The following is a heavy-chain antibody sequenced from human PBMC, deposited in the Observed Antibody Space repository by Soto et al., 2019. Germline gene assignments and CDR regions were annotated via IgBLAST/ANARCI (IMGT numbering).Heavy chain of an antibody. D-gene: IGHD3-3*01. J-gene: IGHJ5*02. CDR2: INRTGGT. V-gene: IGHV4-34*02. Sequence: QVHLQQWGAGLLKPSETLSLTCAVYGGSVNGYYWNWIRQPPGKGLEWIGEINRTGGTHYNPSFKRRIIMSVGTSKLQFSLMLGFMTPANTAIYYCATRITVVGGLVPPFDPWGQGTQVTVSS. CDR1: GGSVNGYY. CDR3: ATRITVVGGLVPPFDP.